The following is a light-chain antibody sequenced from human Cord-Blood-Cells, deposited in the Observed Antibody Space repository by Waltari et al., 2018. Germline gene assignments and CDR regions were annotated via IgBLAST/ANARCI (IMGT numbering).Light chain of an antibody. Sequence: DIVMTQSPDSLAVSLGERATINCKSSQSVLYSSNNKNYLAWYQQKPGQPPKLLLYWASIRESGFPDRFSGSGSGTDFTLTISSLQAEDVAVYYCQQYYSTPYTFGQGTKLEIK. CDR3: QQYYSTPYT. CDR1: QSVLYSSNNKNY. CDR2: WAS. J-gene: IGKJ2*01. V-gene: IGKV4-1*01.